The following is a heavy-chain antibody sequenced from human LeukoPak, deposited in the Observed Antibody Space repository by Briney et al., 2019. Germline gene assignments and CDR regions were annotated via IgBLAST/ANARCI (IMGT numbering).Heavy chain of an antibody. Sequence: GGSLRLSCAASGFTFSNYGMNWVRQAPGKGLEWVSFTDTSGRYVYYGDSVKGRFSISRDNAKNLLFLQMNGLRAEDTALYYCARGRSITLLRGVAMSDGFDIWGQGAMVAVSS. CDR2: TDTSGRYV. V-gene: IGHV3-21*06. CDR3: ARGRSITLLRGVAMSDGFDI. J-gene: IGHJ3*02. CDR1: GFTFSNYG. D-gene: IGHD3-10*01.